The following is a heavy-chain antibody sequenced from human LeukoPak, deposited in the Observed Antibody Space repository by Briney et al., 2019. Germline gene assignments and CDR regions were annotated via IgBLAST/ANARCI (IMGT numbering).Heavy chain of an antibody. D-gene: IGHD3-9*01. Sequence: WGSLRLSCAAPGFTFSSYAMHWVRQAPGKGLEWVAVISYDGSNKYYADSVKGRFTISRDNSKNTLYLQMNSLRAEDTAVYYCARAPVGYDILPSSFDYWGQGTLVTVSS. CDR2: ISYDGSNK. CDR1: GFTFSSYA. V-gene: IGHV3-30*04. CDR3: ARAPVGYDILPSSFDY. J-gene: IGHJ4*02.